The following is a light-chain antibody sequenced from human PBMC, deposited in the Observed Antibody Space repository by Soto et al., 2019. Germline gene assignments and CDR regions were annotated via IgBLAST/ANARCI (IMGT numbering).Light chain of an antibody. CDR1: SSDIGAYNF. J-gene: IGLJ2*01. CDR3: CAHAGSNNPFA. Sequence: QSALTQPPSASGSPGQSVTISCTGSSSDIGAYNFVSWYQQHPGKAPKVIISEVYKRPSGVPSRFSGSKSGNTASLTISGLQADDEADYDCCAHAGSNNPFAFGGGTKLTVL. V-gene: IGLV2-8*01. CDR2: EVY.